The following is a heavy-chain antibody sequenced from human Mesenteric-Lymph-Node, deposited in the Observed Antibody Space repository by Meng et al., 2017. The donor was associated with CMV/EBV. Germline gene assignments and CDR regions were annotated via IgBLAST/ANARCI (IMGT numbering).Heavy chain of an antibody. CDR2: IKQDGSEK. V-gene: IGHV3-7*01. J-gene: IGHJ6*02. CDR3: ARDPSLRFLEWLYDIGEQRYGMDV. D-gene: IGHD3-3*01. CDR1: GITFSSYW. Sequence: GESLKISCAASGITFSSYWMNWVRQAPGKGLEWVANIKQDGSEKYYVDSVKGRFTISRDNAKNSLYLQMNSLRAEDTAVYYCARDPSLRFLEWLYDIGEQRYGMDVWGQGTTVTVSS.